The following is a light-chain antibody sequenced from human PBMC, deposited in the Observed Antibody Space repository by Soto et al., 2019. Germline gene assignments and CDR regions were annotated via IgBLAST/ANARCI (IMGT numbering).Light chain of an antibody. CDR3: MQLSHFPWT. CDR2: KVS. V-gene: IGKV2-24*01. Sequence: EIVMTQTPLSAPVTLGQSASISCRSSQSLVHSDRNTYLSWFHQRPGHPPRLLIYKVSKRFSGVPDRFGGSGSGTYFTLKIDRVEADDVELYYCMQLSHFPWTFGQGTKVEV. CDR1: QSLVHSDRNTY. J-gene: IGKJ1*01.